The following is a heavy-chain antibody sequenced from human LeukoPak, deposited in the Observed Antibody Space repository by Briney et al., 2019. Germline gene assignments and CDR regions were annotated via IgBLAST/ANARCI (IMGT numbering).Heavy chain of an antibody. CDR3: ARDNYGSDYYYGMDV. V-gene: IGHV3-21*01. CDR2: ISSSSSYI. D-gene: IGHD4-11*01. Sequence: PGGSLRLSCAASGFTYSSYSMNWVRQAPGKGQEWVSSISSSSSYIYYADSVKGRFTISRDNAKNSLYLQMNSLRAEDTAVYYSARDNYGSDYYYGMDVWGQGTTVTVSS. J-gene: IGHJ6*02. CDR1: GFTYSSYS.